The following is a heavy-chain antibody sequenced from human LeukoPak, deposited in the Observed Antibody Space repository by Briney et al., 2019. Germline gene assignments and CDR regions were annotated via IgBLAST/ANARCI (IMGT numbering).Heavy chain of an antibody. CDR3: AKGHNLGYFDWSLDY. CDR2: INWNSGDI. Sequence: GGSLRLSCAASGFSFSGSAIHWVRQAPGKGLEWVSGINWNSGDIVYADSVKGRFTISRDNAKKSLYLQMNSLRVDDTAFYYCAKGHNLGYFDWSLDYWGQGTLVTVSS. CDR1: GFSFSGSA. D-gene: IGHD3-9*01. V-gene: IGHV3-9*01. J-gene: IGHJ4*02.